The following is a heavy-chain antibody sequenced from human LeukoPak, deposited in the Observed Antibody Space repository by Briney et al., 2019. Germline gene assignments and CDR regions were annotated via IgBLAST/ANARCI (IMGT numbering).Heavy chain of an antibody. CDR1: GGSISSGGYS. Sequence: SETLSLTCAVSGGSISSGGYSWSWIRQPPGKGLEWIGYIYHSGSTYYNPSLKSRVTISVDRSKNQFSLKLSSVTAADTAVYYCARVDYGGNAGLDYWGQGTLVTVSS. D-gene: IGHD4-23*01. CDR3: ARVDYGGNAGLDY. J-gene: IGHJ4*02. CDR2: IYHSGST. V-gene: IGHV4-30-2*01.